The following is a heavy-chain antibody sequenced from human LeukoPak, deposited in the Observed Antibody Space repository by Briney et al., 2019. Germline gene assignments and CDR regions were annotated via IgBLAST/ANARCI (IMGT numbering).Heavy chain of an antibody. CDR3: ARVNPLMAPGAVDI. J-gene: IGHJ3*02. Sequence: PGGSLRLSCAASGFTFSSYWMTWVRQAPGKGLAWVANIKQDGSAKYYMDSVKGRFTISRGNAKNSLYLQMNSLGVEDTAVYYCARVNPLMAPGAVDIWGQGTKVAVS. CDR1: GFTFSSYW. V-gene: IGHV3-7*01. CDR2: IKQDGSAK. D-gene: IGHD2-8*01.